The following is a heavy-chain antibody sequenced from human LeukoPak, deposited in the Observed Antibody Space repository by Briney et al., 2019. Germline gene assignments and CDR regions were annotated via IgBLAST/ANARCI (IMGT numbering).Heavy chain of an antibody. D-gene: IGHD4-17*01. CDR3: ASAYGDYTSDIYYYGMDV. CDR1: GGTFSSYA. Sequence: GASVKVSCKASGGTFSSYAISWVRQAPGQGLERMGGIIPIFGTANYTQKFQGRVTITADESTSTAYMELSSLRSEDTAVYYCASAYGDYTSDIYYYGMDVWGKGTTATVSS. J-gene: IGHJ6*04. V-gene: IGHV1-69*13. CDR2: IIPIFGTA.